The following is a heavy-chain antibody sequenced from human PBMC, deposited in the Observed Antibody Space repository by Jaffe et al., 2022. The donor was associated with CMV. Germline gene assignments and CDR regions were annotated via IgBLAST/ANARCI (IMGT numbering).Heavy chain of an antibody. D-gene: IGHD1-26*01. CDR3: ARDFARDGSGNAFDI. CDR1: GFTVSSNY. Sequence: EVQLVESGGGLIQPGGSLRLSCAASGFTVSSNYMSWVRQAPGKGLEWVSVIYSGGSTYYADSVKGRFTISRDNSKNTLYLQMNSLRAEDTAVYYCARDFARDGSGNAFDIWGQGTMVTVSS. CDR2: IYSGGST. J-gene: IGHJ3*02. V-gene: IGHV3-53*01.